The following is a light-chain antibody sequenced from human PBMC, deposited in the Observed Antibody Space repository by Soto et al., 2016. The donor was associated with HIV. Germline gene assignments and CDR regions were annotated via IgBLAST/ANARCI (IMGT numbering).Light chain of an antibody. Sequence: DIQMTQSPSSLSASVGDIVTITCRASQDIGNDLAWYQQKPGQAPKRLIYGAFSLESGVPSRFSGSRSATEFTLTISSLQPEDFATYYCLQLNNFPRTFGQGTKVEIQ. CDR2: GAF. V-gene: IGKV1-17*01. CDR1: QDIGND. CDR3: LQLNNFPRT. J-gene: IGKJ1*01.